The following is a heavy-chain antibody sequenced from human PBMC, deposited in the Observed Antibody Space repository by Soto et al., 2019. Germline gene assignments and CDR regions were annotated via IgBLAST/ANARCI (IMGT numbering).Heavy chain of an antibody. D-gene: IGHD4-4*01. V-gene: IGHV3-23*01. J-gene: IGHJ6*03. CDR3: AKYRFTLTTFGYYFYNMVV. CDR2: ISGSGGST. CDR1: GFTFSSYA. Sequence: GGPLRLSCAAPGFTFSSYAMSWVRQAPGKRLARVSAISGSGGSTYYADSVKGRFTISRENSKNTLYLQMNSLRAEDTAVYYWAKYRFTLTTFGYYFYNMVVRGKRTTVT.